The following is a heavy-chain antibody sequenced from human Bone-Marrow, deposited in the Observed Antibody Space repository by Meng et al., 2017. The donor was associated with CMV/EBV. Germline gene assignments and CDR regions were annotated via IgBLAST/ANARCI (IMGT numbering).Heavy chain of an antibody. D-gene: IGHD3-3*01. CDR2: INSDGSSS. Sequence: GESLKISCAASGFTFSSKWTHWVRQAPGKGLVWVSRINSDGSSSSYADSVKGRFTISRDNAKNSLYLQMNSLRAEDTAVYYCASRATIFGVVWRGGTPNYNWFDPWGQGTLVTVSS. CDR1: GFTFSSKW. V-gene: IGHV3-74*01. J-gene: IGHJ5*02. CDR3: ASRATIFGVVWRGGTPNYNWFDP.